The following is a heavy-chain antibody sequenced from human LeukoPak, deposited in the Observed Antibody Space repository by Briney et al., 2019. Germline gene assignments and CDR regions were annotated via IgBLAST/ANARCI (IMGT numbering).Heavy chain of an antibody. CDR1: GFTFSDHH. J-gene: IGHJ5*02. V-gene: IGHV3-11*05. D-gene: IGHD3-9*01. Sequence: PGGSLSLSCAASGFTFSDHHMDWVRQAPGKGLEWVSYISSSSSYTNYADSVKGRFTISRDNAKNSLYLQMNSLRAEDTAVYFFSRAIGGIRYFDWYNWFDPWGQGTLVTVSS. CDR2: ISSSSSYT. CDR3: SRAIGGIRYFDWYNWFDP.